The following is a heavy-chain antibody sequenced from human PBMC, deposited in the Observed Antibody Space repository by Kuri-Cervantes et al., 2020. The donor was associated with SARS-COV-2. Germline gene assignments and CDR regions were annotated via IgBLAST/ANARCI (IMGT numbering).Heavy chain of an antibody. CDR3: ARDPGRDLLLQYYYGMDV. D-gene: IGHD2-15*01. J-gene: IGHJ6*02. Sequence: ASVKVSCKASGYTFTSYYMHWVRQAPGQGLEWMGIINPSGGSTSYAQKFQGRVTMTRDTSTSTVYMELSSLRSEDTAVYYCARDPGRDLLLQYYYGMDVWGQGTTVTVSS. V-gene: IGHV1-46*01. CDR2: INPSGGST. CDR1: GYTFTSYY.